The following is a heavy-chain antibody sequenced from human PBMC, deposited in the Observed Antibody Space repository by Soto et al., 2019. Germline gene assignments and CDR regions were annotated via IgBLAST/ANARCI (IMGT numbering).Heavy chain of an antibody. CDR3: AKLTYPSDSTGYYYERVSGWIDS. CDR1: GFMSSSYA. J-gene: IGHJ5*01. D-gene: IGHD3-22*01. Sequence: PGGSLRLSCAASGFMSSSYAMSWVRQAPGKXLEWVSSISASGGTANLADSVEGRCTISRDNSKSTLYLQMNSLRAEDTAVYYCAKLTYPSDSTGYYYERVSGWIDSWGQGTLVTVSS. CDR2: ISASGGTA. V-gene: IGHV3-23*01.